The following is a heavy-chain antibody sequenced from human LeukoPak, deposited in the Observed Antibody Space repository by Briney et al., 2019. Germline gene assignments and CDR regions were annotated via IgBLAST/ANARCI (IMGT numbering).Heavy chain of an antibody. D-gene: IGHD3-22*01. CDR1: GFTFSSYS. J-gene: IGHJ3*02. V-gene: IGHV3-48*01. CDR2: ISSSSSTI. Sequence: PGGSLRLSCAASGFTFSSYSMNWVRQAPGKGLEWVSYISSSSSTIYYADSVKGRFTISRDNAKNSLYLQMNSLRAEDTAVYYCARDWDYESESGAFDIWGQGTMVTVSS. CDR3: ARDWDYESESGAFDI.